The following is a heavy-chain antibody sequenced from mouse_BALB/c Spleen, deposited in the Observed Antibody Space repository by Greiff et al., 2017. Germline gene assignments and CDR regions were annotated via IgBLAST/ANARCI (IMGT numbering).Heavy chain of an antibody. J-gene: IGHJ2*01. Sequence: EVQLQQSGPGLVKPSQSLSLTCTVTGYSITSDYAWNWIRQFPGNKLEWMGYISYSGSTSYNPSLKSRISITRDTSKNQFFLQLNSVTTEDTATYYCASTTAHYFDYWGQGTTLTVSS. CDR1: GYSITSDYA. V-gene: IGHV3-2*02. CDR3: ASTTAHYFDY. D-gene: IGHD1-2*01. CDR2: ISYSGST.